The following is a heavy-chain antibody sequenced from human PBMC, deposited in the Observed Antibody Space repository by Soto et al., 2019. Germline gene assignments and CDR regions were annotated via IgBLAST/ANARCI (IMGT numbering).Heavy chain of an antibody. CDR3: ARGQRFSDWFDP. V-gene: IGHV4-4*07. CDR2: IYGSGST. CDR1: GGAIGSHY. J-gene: IGHJ5*02. D-gene: IGHD3-3*01. Sequence: SETLSLTCTISGGAIGSHYWTWIRQPAGKGLEWIGRIYGSGSTKYNPSLQSRVTMSLDTSKNQFSLRLESVTAADTAVYYCARGQRFSDWFDPWGQGTLVTVPQ.